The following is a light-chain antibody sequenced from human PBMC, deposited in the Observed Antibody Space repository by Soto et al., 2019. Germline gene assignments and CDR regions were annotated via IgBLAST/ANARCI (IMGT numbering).Light chain of an antibody. CDR3: QQYDTSPQT. Sequence: EIVLTQSPGTLSLSPGERATLSCRASQSVNSNYLAWYQQKPGQSPRVIMYGASTRATGVPDRFSGSGSGTDFTLTISRLEPEDFAVYYCQQYDTSPQTFGQGTKVEIK. J-gene: IGKJ1*01. CDR1: QSVNSNY. CDR2: GAS. V-gene: IGKV3-20*01.